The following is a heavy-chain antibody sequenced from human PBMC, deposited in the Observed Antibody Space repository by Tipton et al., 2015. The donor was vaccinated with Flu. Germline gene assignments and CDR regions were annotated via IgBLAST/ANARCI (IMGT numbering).Heavy chain of an antibody. CDR3: ASGQVAGRQGYMYYFYGMDV. J-gene: IGHJ6*02. CDR2: TYSGGTT. Sequence: SLRLSCAASGFTVSSKYMSWVRQAPGKRLEWVSLTYSGGTTKYADSVKGRFNISRDNSKNTLYLQMNSLRAEDTAVYYCASGQVAGRQGYMYYFYGMDVWGQGTTVTVSS. V-gene: IGHV3-53*01. CDR1: GFTVSSKY. D-gene: IGHD6-6*01.